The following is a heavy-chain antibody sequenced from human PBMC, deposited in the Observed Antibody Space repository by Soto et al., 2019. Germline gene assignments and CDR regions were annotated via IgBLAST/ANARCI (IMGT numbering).Heavy chain of an antibody. J-gene: IGHJ4*02. V-gene: IGHV1-46*01. CDR3: ARTYCAADCPRRDFDY. CDR2: INPSGGRT. D-gene: IGHD2-21*02. CDR1: GYILSSYN. Sequence: QVQLVQSGAVVKEPGASVKVSCKASGYILSSYNMHWVRQAPGQGLEWMGIINPSGGRTSYAQKFQDRVTMTRDTSTNTVYMELSSLRSDDTAVYYCARTYCAADCPRRDFDYWGQGTLVTVSS.